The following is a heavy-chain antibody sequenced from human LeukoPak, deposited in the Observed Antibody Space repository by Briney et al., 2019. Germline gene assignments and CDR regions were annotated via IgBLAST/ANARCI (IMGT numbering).Heavy chain of an antibody. Sequence: GGSLRLSCAASGFTFSSYSMNWVRQAPGKGLEWVSSISSSSSYVYYADSVKGRFTISRDNAKNSLYLQMNSLRAEDTAFYYCAKDGTGYRYYFDYWGQGTLVTVSS. CDR2: ISSSSSYV. CDR1: GFTFSSYS. J-gene: IGHJ4*02. CDR3: AKDGTGYRYYFDY. D-gene: IGHD6-13*01. V-gene: IGHV3-21*04.